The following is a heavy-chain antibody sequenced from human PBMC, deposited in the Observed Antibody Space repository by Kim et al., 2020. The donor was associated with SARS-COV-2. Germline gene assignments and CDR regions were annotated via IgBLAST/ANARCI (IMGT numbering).Heavy chain of an antibody. J-gene: IGHJ4*02. V-gene: IGHV4-31*03. CDR1: GGSISSGGYY. CDR3: ARPALGQLVQNY. Sequence: SETLSLTCTVSGGSISSGGYYWSWIRQPVGKGLEWIGYIYNSGSTSYNPSLKSRVSISIDTSKNQFSLKLNSVTAADTAVYYRARPALGQLVQNYCGQGT. CDR2: IYNSGST. D-gene: IGHD6-6*01.